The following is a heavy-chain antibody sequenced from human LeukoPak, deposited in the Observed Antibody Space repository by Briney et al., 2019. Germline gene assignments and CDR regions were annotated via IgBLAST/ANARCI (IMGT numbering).Heavy chain of an antibody. CDR1: GGSISSSSYY. D-gene: IGHD6-13*01. Sequence: PSETLSLTCAVSGGSISSSSYYWGWIRQPPGKGLEWIGSIYYSGSTYYNPSLKSRVTISVDTSKNQFSLKLSSVTAADTAVYYCARAYSSSWPPNYYYYYYMDVWGKGTTVTVSS. CDR3: ARAYSSSWPPNYYYYYYMDV. V-gene: IGHV4-39*07. CDR2: IYYSGST. J-gene: IGHJ6*03.